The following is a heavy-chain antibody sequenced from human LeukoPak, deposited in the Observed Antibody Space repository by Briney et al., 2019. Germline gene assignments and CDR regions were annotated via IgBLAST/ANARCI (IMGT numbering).Heavy chain of an antibody. CDR3: AKDGLGITMVRGVMGLGY. Sequence: PGGSLRLSCAASGFTFSSYSMNWVRQAPGKGLEWVSYIRSSSSTIYYADSVKGRFTISRDNAKNSLYLQMSSLRAEDTAVYYCAKDGLGITMVRGVMGLGYWGQGTLVTVSS. V-gene: IGHV3-48*01. D-gene: IGHD3-10*01. CDR2: IRSSSSTI. CDR1: GFTFSSYS. J-gene: IGHJ4*02.